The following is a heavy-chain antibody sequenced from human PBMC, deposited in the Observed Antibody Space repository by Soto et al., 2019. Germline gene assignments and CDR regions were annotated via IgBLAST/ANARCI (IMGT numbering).Heavy chain of an antibody. J-gene: IGHJ6*02. CDR1: GFTFRNYD. Sequence: EVQLVESGGGLVQPGGSLRLSSEASGFTFRNYDMHWVRQGTGKGLEWVSGISAAGDPDYADSVEGRFTISRENAQNSFFLQMHSLRVGDTAVYYCARTDRDFYGLDVWGQGTTVIVSS. CDR3: ARTDRDFYGLDV. CDR2: ISAAGDP. V-gene: IGHV3-13*05.